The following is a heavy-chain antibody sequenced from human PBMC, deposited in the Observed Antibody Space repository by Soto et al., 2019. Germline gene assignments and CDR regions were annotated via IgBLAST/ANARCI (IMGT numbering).Heavy chain of an antibody. CDR1: GFTFSNYA. CDR2: ISHSGGNI. J-gene: IGHJ4*01. D-gene: IGHD6-6*01. CDR3: ANLHTSSANFDY. V-gene: IGHV3-23*01. Sequence: GGSLRLSCAASGFTFSNYAMGWVRQAPGKWLEWVSSISHSGGNIFYADSVKGRFTISRDNSKNTLFLQMDSLRAEDTAVYFCANLHTSSANFDYRGPGXLVTVYS.